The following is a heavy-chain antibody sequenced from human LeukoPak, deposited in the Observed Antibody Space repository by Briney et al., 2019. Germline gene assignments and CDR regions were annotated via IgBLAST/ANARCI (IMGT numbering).Heavy chain of an antibody. CDR2: ISSSSSYI. D-gene: IGHD5-12*01. Sequence: GGSPRLSCAASGFTFSSYSMNWVRQAPGKGLEWVSSISSSSSYIYYADSVKGRFTISRDNAKNSLYLQMNSLRAEDTAVYYCARVRGYPYYFDYWGQGTLVTVSS. CDR1: GFTFSSYS. CDR3: ARVRGYPYYFDY. J-gene: IGHJ4*02. V-gene: IGHV3-21*01.